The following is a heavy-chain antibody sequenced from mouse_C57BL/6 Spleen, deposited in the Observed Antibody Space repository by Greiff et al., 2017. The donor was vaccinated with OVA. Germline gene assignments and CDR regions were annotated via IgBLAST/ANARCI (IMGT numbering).Heavy chain of an antibody. D-gene: IGHD2-1*01. CDR1: GYTFTSYG. V-gene: IGHV1-81*01. CDR2: IYPRSGNT. Sequence: VKLMESGAELARPGASVKLSCKASGYTFTSYGISWVKQRTGQGLEWIGEIYPRSGNTYYNEKFKGKASLTADKSSSTAYMELRSLTSEDSAVYFCARSDGNYGFAYWGQGTLVTVSA. CDR3: ARSDGNYGFAY. J-gene: IGHJ3*01.